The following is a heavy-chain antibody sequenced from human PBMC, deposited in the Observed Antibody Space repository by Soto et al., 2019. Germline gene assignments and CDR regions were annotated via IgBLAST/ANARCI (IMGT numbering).Heavy chain of an antibody. CDR3: ARSLRRVVPAATGVNAFDI. Sequence: QVQLQESGPGLVKPSQTLSLTCTVSGGSISSGGYYWSWIRQHPGKGLEWIGYIYYSGSTYYNPSLKSRVTISVDTSKNQFSLKLSSVTAADTAVYYCARSLRRVVPAATGVNAFDIWGQGTMVTVSS. CDR2: IYYSGST. CDR1: GGSISSGGYY. D-gene: IGHD2-2*01. J-gene: IGHJ3*02. V-gene: IGHV4-31*03.